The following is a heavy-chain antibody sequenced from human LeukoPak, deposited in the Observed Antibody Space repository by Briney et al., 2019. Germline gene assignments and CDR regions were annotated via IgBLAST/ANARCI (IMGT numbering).Heavy chain of an antibody. V-gene: IGHV3-53*04. D-gene: IGHD3-10*01. CDR1: GFTVSSNC. CDR2: IYGGSNT. CDR3: ARDSGDYYGSGPFDC. Sequence: GGSLRLSCAASGFTVSSNCMSWVRQAPGKGLEWLSYIYGGSNTFYADSVKGRFTISRHNSKNTLYLQMNSLRPEDTAVYYCARDSGDYYGSGPFDCWGQGSLVIVSS. J-gene: IGHJ4*02.